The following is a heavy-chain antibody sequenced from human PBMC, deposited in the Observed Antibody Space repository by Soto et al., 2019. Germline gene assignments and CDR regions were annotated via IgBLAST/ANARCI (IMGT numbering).Heavy chain of an antibody. CDR2: IYHSGST. D-gene: IGHD1-7*01. V-gene: IGHV4-30-2*01. CDR1: GGSISSGGYS. CDR3: ARGSLTGTALGYFDY. J-gene: IGHJ4*02. Sequence: QLQLQESGSGLVKPSQTLSLTCAVSGGSISSGGYSWSWIRQPPGKGLEWIGYIYHSGSTYYNPSLKTRVTIAVHRSKNQFSLKLSSVTAADTAVYYCARGSLTGTALGYFDYWGQGTLVTVSS.